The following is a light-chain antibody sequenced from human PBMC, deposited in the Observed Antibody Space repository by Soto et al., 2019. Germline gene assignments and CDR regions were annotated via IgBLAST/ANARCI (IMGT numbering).Light chain of an antibody. CDR3: RQTYTTPIT. Sequence: DIQLTPSPSSLSTSVGDRVTITCRASQSISNFLNWYQQKPGQAPKLLISSASNVQSGVPSRFSGSGSGTDFTLTISSLQPEDFATYYCRQTYTTPITFGQGTRLEIK. CDR2: SAS. CDR1: QSISNF. V-gene: IGKV1-39*01. J-gene: IGKJ5*01.